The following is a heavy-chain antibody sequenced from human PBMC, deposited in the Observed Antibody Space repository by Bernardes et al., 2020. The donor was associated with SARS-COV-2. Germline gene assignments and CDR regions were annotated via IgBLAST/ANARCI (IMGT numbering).Heavy chain of an antibody. CDR1: GYTFTGYY. Sequence: ASVKVSCKASGYTFTGYYMHWVRQAPGQGLEWMGWINPNSGGTNYAQKFQGRVTMTRDTSISTAYMELSRLRSDDTAVYYCARASGCSGGSCYSGYYYYYMDVWGKGTTVTVSS. V-gene: IGHV1-2*02. J-gene: IGHJ6*03. D-gene: IGHD2-15*01. CDR2: INPNSGGT. CDR3: ARASGCSGGSCYSGYYYYYMDV.